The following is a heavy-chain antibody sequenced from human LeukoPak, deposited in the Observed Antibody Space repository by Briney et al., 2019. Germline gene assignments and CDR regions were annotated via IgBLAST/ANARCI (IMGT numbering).Heavy chain of an antibody. CDR2: INHSGST. CDR1: GGSFSGYY. J-gene: IGHJ6*03. V-gene: IGHV4-34*01. CDR3: ACRTTVTYYYYMDV. D-gene: IGHD4-17*01. Sequence: SETLSLTCAVYGGSFSGYYWSWIRQPPGEGLEWIGEINHSGSTNYNPSLKSRVTISVDTSKNQFSLKLSSVTAADTAVYYCACRTTVTYYYYMDVWGKGTTVTVSS.